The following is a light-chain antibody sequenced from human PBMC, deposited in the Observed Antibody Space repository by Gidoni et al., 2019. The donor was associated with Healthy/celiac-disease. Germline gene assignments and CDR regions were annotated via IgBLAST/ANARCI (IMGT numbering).Light chain of an antibody. V-gene: IGKV1-39*01. CDR3: QQSYSTPFT. CDR2: AAS. CDR1: QSISSY. Sequence: IKMTPPPSSLSASVGDRVTITCRASQSISSYLNWYQQKPGKAPKLLIYAASSLQSGVPSRFSGSGSGTDFTLTISSLQPEDFATYYCQQSYSTPFTFGGGTKVEIK. J-gene: IGKJ4*01.